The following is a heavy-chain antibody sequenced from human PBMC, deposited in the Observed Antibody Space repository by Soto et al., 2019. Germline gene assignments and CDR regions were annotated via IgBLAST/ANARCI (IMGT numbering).Heavy chain of an antibody. D-gene: IGHD3-10*01. CDR1: GFTFSSYS. CDR3: AKKVNSGPGSQYFDY. J-gene: IGHJ4*02. CDR2: FRTGGDGGTT. V-gene: IGHV3-23*01. Sequence: AGGSLRLSCAASGFTFSSYSMSWVRQAPGKGLEWVSGFRTGGDGGTTYYADSVKGRFTISRDNSKNTLFLQMNSLRPEDTAIYYCAKKVNSGPGSQYFDYWGQGTLVTVSS.